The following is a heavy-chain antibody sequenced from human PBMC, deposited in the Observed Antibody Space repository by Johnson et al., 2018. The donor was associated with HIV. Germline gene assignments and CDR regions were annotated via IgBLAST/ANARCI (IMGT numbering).Heavy chain of an antibody. CDR3: VRPHAFDI. CDR1: GFTFSSYA. Sequence: QVQLVESGGGVVQPGRSLRLSCAASGFTFSSYAMHWVRQAPGKGLEWVAVISYDGSNKYYADSVKGRFTISRDNSKNTLYLQMNSLRAEDTAVYYCVRPHAFDIWGQGTMVTVS. J-gene: IGHJ3*02. CDR2: ISYDGSNK. V-gene: IGHV3-30*04.